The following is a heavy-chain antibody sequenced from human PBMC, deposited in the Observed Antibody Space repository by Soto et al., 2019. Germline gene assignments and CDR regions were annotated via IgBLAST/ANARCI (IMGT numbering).Heavy chain of an antibody. V-gene: IGHV1-69*12. CDR2: IIPIFGTA. D-gene: IGHD3-22*01. J-gene: IGHJ6*02. CDR3: ARDPYYASARFEYYYYGMDV. Sequence: QVQLVQSGAEVKKPGSSVKVSCKASGGTFSSYAISWVRQAPGQGLEWMGGIIPIFGTANYAQKFQGRVTITADESXXTXYRXLSRLRSEDTAVYYCARDPYYASARFEYYYYGMDVWGQGTTVTVSS. CDR1: GGTFSSYA.